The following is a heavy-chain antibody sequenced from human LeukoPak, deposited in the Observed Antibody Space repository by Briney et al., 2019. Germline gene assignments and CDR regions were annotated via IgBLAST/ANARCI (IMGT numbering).Heavy chain of an antibody. CDR1: GFTVSSNY. CDR2: IYSVGST. V-gene: IGHV3-53*01. Sequence: GGSLRLSCAASGFTVSSNYMSWVRQAPGKGLEWVSVIYSVGSTYYAGSVKGRFTISRDNSKNTLYLQMNSLRAEDTAVYYCARADSSFDAFDIWGQGTMVTVSS. J-gene: IGHJ3*02. CDR3: ARADSSFDAFDI. D-gene: IGHD6-6*01.